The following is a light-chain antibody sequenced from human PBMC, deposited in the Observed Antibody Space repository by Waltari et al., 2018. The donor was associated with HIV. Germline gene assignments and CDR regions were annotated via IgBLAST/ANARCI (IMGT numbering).Light chain of an antibody. CDR1: RSNIRSNF. Sequence: QSVLTQPPSASATPGQRVTISCSGTRSNIRSNFVFWYQQFPGTAPKRLMYKNNERFSGVPDRFSGSKSGTAASLAISGLRSEDEAVYYCAAWDDSLRGHVVFGGGTNLTV. CDR3: AAWDDSLRGHVV. CDR2: KNN. J-gene: IGLJ2*01. V-gene: IGLV1-47*01.